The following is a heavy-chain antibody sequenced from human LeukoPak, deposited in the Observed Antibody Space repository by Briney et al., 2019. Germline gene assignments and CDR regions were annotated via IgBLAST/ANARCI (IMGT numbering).Heavy chain of an antibody. CDR3: AKRNGF. CDR2: ISYDGNNK. D-gene: IGHD1-1*01. V-gene: IGHV3-30*18. Sequence: GGSLRLSCAASGFTFSSYSMNWVRQAPGKGLEWVAIISYDGNNKYYGDSVKGRFTISRDNSKNTLYLQMNSLRVEDTAVYYCAKRNGFWGQGTLVTVSS. CDR1: GFTFSSYS. J-gene: IGHJ4*02.